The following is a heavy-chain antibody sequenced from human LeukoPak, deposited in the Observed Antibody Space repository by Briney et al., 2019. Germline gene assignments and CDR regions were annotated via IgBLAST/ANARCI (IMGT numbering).Heavy chain of an antibody. J-gene: IGHJ4*02. Sequence: PGGSLRLSCAASVYTFCSSWMNCARQAPGKGLEWVANINPDGSQKRFVDSVMGRFTMSRDNAKNSLYLQMNTLRVEDTAVFYCAAWTDRGYNFWGQGTLVTVSS. V-gene: IGHV3-7*01. CDR1: VYTFCSSW. CDR2: INPDGSQK. D-gene: IGHD5-24*01. CDR3: AAWTDRGYNF.